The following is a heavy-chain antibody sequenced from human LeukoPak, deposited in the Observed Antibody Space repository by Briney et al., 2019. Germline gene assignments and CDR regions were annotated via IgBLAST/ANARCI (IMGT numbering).Heavy chain of an antibody. CDR1: GGSISSSSYY. J-gene: IGHJ4*02. D-gene: IGHD3-22*01. CDR2: IYYSGST. V-gene: IGHV4-39*07. Sequence: SETLSLTCTVSGGSISSSSYYWGWIRQPPGKGLEWIGSIYYSGSTYYNPSLKSRVTISVVTSKNQFSLKLSSVTAADTAVYYCARDGAHGAFTMMGRYYFDYWGQGTLVTVSS. CDR3: ARDGAHGAFTMMGRYYFDY.